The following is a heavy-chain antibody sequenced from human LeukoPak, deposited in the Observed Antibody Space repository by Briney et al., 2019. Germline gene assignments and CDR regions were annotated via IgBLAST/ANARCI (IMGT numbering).Heavy chain of an antibody. Sequence: GRSLRLSCAASGFPSNDYAMHWVRQAPGKGLDWLSLVSYDGKTTYYADSVKGRFLISRDSSKNTVHLQMNNLRPEDTAIYYCSREYGAGYFDSWGQGTLVTVSS. J-gene: IGHJ4*02. V-gene: IGHV3-30*04. CDR2: VSYDGKTT. CDR1: GFPSNDYA. CDR3: SREYGAGYFDS. D-gene: IGHD1-26*01.